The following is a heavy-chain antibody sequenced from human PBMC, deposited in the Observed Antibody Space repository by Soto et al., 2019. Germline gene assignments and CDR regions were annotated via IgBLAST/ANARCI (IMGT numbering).Heavy chain of an antibody. J-gene: IGHJ6*02. CDR3: AKTTSGDCTSTSCYGTYYNGMDV. CDR2: ISWNTGSI. Sequence: EVQLVESGGGLVQPGRSLRLSCAGFGFNFDDYALHWVRQAPGKGPEWVSGISWNTGSIGYADSVKGRFTISRDNAKNSLYLQMSSLRPEDTALYYCAKTTSGDCTSTSCYGTYYNGMDVWGQGTTVTVSS. CDR1: GFNFDDYA. V-gene: IGHV3-9*01. D-gene: IGHD2-2*01.